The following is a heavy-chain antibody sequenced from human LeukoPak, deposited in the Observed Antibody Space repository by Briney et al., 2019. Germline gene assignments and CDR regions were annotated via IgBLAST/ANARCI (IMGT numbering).Heavy chain of an antibody. Sequence: GGSLRPSCAASGFTFSSYAMSWVRQAPGKGLEWVSAISGSGGSTYYADSVKGRFTISRDNSKNTLYLQMNSLRAEDTAIYYCATSNWGSNYWGQGTLVTVSS. CDR1: GFTFSSYA. D-gene: IGHD7-27*01. CDR3: ATSNWGSNY. V-gene: IGHV3-23*01. J-gene: IGHJ4*02. CDR2: ISGSGGST.